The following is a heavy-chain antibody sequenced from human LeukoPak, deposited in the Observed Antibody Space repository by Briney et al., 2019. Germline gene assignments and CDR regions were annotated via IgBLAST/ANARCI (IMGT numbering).Heavy chain of an antibody. CDR3: SRGGYGGYDYPQDYYYGMDV. Sequence: SETLSLTCAVSGGSISSGGYSWSWIRQPPGKGLEWIGYIYHSGSTYYNPSLKSRVTISVDRSKNQFSLKLSSVTAADTAVYYCSRGGYGGYDYPQDYYYGMDVWGKGTTVTVSS. CDR1: GGSISSGGYS. CDR2: IYHSGST. J-gene: IGHJ6*04. V-gene: IGHV4-30-2*01. D-gene: IGHD5-12*01.